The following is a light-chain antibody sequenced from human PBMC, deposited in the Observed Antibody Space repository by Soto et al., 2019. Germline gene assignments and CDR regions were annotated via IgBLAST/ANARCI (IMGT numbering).Light chain of an antibody. CDR3: HQYFRSPLT. Sequence: DIVMTQSPDSLAVSLGERATINCKSNQIVFSNSKNRNHLSWYQQKPGQPPKLLIYWATTRESGVPDRFSGSGSGTDFTLTVSGLQAEDVAIYYCHQYFRSPLTFGGGTKVDIK. V-gene: IGKV4-1*01. CDR2: WAT. CDR1: QIVFSNSKNRNH. J-gene: IGKJ4*01.